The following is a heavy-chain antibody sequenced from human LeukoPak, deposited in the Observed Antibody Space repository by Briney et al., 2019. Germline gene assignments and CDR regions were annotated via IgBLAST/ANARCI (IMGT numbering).Heavy chain of an antibody. CDR1: GFTVGSNY. CDR2: IYSGGST. Sequence: GGSLRLSCAASGFTVGSNYMSWVRRAPGKGLEWVSVIYSGGSTYYADSVKGRFTISRDNSMNTLYLQMNSLRAEDTAVYYCARAGSSGWYHFDYWGQGTLVTVSS. CDR3: ARAGSSGWYHFDY. D-gene: IGHD6-19*01. J-gene: IGHJ4*02. V-gene: IGHV3-66*01.